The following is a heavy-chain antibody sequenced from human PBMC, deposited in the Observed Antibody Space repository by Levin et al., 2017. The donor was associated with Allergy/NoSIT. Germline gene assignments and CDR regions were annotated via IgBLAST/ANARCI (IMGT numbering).Heavy chain of an antibody. V-gene: IGHV3-23*01. J-gene: IGHJ4*02. D-gene: IGHD3-10*01. CDR2: IYASADSI. CDR1: GFTFSSYA. CDR3: ARRSRGSLTFDY. Sequence: GGSLRLSCAASGFTFSSYAMSWVRQAPGKGLEWVSAIYASADSIYYSDSVKGRFTISRDSSKNTLYLHMNSLRAEDTAVYYCARRSRGSLTFDYWRQGTLVTVSS.